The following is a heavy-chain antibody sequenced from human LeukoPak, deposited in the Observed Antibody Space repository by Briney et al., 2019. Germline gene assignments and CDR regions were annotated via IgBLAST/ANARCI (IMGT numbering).Heavy chain of an antibody. Sequence: ASVKVSCKVSGYTFTSYYMHWVRQAPGQGLEWMGIINPSGGSTSYAQKFQGRVTMTRDTSTSTVYMELSSLRSEDTAVYYCAREAYYYDSSGPEYFQHWGQGTLVTVSS. CDR1: GYTFTSYY. CDR3: AREAYYYDSSGPEYFQH. V-gene: IGHV1-46*01. J-gene: IGHJ1*01. D-gene: IGHD3-22*01. CDR2: INPSGGST.